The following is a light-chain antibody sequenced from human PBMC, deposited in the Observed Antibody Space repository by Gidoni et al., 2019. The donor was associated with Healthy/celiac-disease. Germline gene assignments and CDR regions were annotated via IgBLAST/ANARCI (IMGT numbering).Light chain of an antibody. V-gene: IGLV3-1*01. CDR2: PDS. CDR3: QAWDSSTVV. J-gene: IGLJ2*01. CDR1: KLGDKY. Sequence: SYELTQPPSVSVSPGQTASITCSGDKLGDKYACWYQPKPGQSPVLVIYPDSKRPSGIPERFSGSNSGNTATLTISGTQAMDEADYYCQAWDSSTVVFGGGTKLTVL.